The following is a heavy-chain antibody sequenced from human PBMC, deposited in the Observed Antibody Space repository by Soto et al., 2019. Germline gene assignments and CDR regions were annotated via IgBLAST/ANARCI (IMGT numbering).Heavy chain of an antibody. D-gene: IGHD4-17*01. V-gene: IGHV3-30*18. CDR3: AKDLYGEGVGVDY. J-gene: IGHJ4*02. CDR2: ISYDGSNK. Sequence: GGSLRLSCAASGFTFSSYGMHWVRQAPGKGLEWVAAISYDGSNKYYADSVKGRFTISRDNSKNTLSLQMNSLRAEDTAVYYCAKDLYGEGVGVDYWGQGTLVTVS. CDR1: GFTFSSYG.